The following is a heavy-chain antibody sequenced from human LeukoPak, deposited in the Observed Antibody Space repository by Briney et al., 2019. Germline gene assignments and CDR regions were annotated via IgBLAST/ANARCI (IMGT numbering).Heavy chain of an antibody. D-gene: IGHD3-16*01. CDR3: ARGGDAMGNGASFLDN. CDR2: MYSSGST. Sequence: SETLSLTCTVSGGSISSYYWSWLRQPAGKRLEWIGRMYSSGSTNYNPSLKSRFIISVDTSKNQLSLRVTSVTAADTAVYYCARGGDAMGNGASFLDNWGQGTLVTVSS. V-gene: IGHV4-4*07. J-gene: IGHJ4*02. CDR1: GGSISSYY.